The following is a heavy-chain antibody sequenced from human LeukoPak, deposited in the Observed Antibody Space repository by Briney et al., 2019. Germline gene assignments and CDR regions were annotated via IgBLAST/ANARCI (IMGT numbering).Heavy chain of an antibody. Sequence: PSETLSLTCTVSGGSISSGGYYWSWIRQPPGKGLEWIGYIYHSGSTYYNPSLKSRVTISADRSKNQFSLKLSSVTAADTAMYYCARDNQGVKPDYWGQGTLVTVSS. J-gene: IGHJ4*02. CDR1: GGSISSGGYY. CDR3: ARDNQGVKPDY. CDR2: IYHSGST. V-gene: IGHV4-30-2*01. D-gene: IGHD6-13*01.